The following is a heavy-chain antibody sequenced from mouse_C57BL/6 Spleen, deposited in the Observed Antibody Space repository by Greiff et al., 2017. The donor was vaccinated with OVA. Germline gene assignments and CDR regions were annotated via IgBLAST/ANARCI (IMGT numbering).Heavy chain of an antibody. J-gene: IGHJ4*01. CDR2: ISDGGSYT. D-gene: IGHD1-1*01. Sequence: EVMLVESGGGLVKPGGSLKLSCAASGFTFSSYAMSWVRQTPEKRLEWVATISDGGSYTYYPDNVKGRFTISRDNAKNNLYLQMSHLKSEDTAMYYCARSITTVVATGAMDYWGQGTSVTVSS. V-gene: IGHV5-4*03. CDR1: GFTFSSYA. CDR3: ARSITTVVATGAMDY.